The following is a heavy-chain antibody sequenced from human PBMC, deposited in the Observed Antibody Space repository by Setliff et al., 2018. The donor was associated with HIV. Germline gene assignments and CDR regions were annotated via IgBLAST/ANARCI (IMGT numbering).Heavy chain of an antibody. D-gene: IGHD6-19*01. CDR3: ARDGGSSGWYFVLGYSDY. CDR1: GGSTDSGSYY. Sequence: SETLSLTCTVSGGSTDSGSYYWAWIRQPPGKGLEWIGSMYYTGSTYYNPSLKSRVTISIDTSKNQFSLKLNSVAAADTAMYYCARDGGSSGWYFVLGYSDYWGPGTLVTVSS. V-gene: IGHV4-39*02. J-gene: IGHJ4*02. CDR2: MYYTGST.